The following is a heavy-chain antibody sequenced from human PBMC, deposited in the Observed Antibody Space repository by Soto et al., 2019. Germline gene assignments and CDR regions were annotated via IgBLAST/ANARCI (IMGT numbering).Heavy chain of an antibody. CDR1: GYTFTNYW. CDR2: IYPGGCDT. Sequence: PGESLKISCKGSGYTFTNYWIGGGRQMPGRGLGWVGIIYPGGCDTKYNPSFEGEVTISADKSITTTYLQWRSRKASDTAIYYCAASIFYYGMDVWGQGTTVTVSS. V-gene: IGHV5-51*01. J-gene: IGHJ6*02. CDR3: AASIFYYGMDV.